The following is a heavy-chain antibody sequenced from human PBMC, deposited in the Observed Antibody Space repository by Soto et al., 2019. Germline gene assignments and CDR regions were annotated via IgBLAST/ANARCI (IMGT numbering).Heavy chain of an antibody. Sequence: ASVKVSCKASGYTFTSYGISWVRQAPGQGLEWMGWISAYNGNTNYAQKLQGRVTMTTDTSTSTAHMELRSLRSDDTAVYYCARDYYDRRLKFAFDIWGQGTMVTVSS. CDR2: ISAYNGNT. J-gene: IGHJ3*02. V-gene: IGHV1-18*04. D-gene: IGHD3-16*01. CDR3: ARDYYDRRLKFAFDI. CDR1: GYTFTSYG.